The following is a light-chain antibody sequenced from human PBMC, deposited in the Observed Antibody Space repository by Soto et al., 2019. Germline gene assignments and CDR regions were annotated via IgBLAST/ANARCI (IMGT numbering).Light chain of an antibody. CDR3: QQRSNWPPWT. J-gene: IGKJ1*01. CDR1: QSISSW. CDR2: DAS. V-gene: IGKV1-5*01. Sequence: GDRVTITCRASQSISSWLAWYQKKPGKAPRLLIYDASSLESGVPSRFSGSGSGTDFTLTIRSLEPEDFAVYYCQQRSNWPPWTFGQGTTGDIK.